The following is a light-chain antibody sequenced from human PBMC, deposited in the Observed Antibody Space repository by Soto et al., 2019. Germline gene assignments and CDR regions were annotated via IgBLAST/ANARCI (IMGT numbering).Light chain of an antibody. CDR3: QQYYSTPRVT. J-gene: IGKJ2*01. CDR1: QSVLSSSNNKNY. CDR2: WAS. Sequence: DIVMTQSPDSLAVSLGERATINCKSSQSVLSSSNNKNYLAWYQQKPGQSPKLLISWASTRESGVPDRFSGSGSGTDFTLTISSLQAEDVALYDCQQYYSTPRVTFGQGTKLEIK. V-gene: IGKV4-1*01.